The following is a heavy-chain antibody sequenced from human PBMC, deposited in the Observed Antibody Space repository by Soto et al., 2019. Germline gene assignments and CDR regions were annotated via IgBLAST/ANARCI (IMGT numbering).Heavy chain of an antibody. J-gene: IGHJ6*02. CDR3: ASRERNYYHGKDA. CDR1: GGSISSSNW. Sequence: SETLSLTSAVSGGSISSSNWRSWVRPPPGKGLECFGEIYHSGSTNYNPSLRSRVTISVDKSKHQFSLKLSSVTAADTAVSYWASRERNYYHGKDAWGQGTTVTVSS. CDR2: IYHSGST. D-gene: IGHD1-26*01. V-gene: IGHV4-4*02.